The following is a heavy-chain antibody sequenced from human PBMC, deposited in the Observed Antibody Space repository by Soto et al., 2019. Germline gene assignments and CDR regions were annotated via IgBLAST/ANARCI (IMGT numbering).Heavy chain of an antibody. Sequence: VQLVESGGGVVQPGRSLRLSCAASGFTFSSYSMNWVRQAPGKGLEWVSSISSSSSYIYYADSVKGRFTISRDNAKNQLYLQMNSLRAEDTAVYYCARDILTGFPYYYYGMDVWGQGTTVTVSS. CDR3: ARDILTGFPYYYYGMDV. D-gene: IGHD3-9*01. V-gene: IGHV3-21*01. J-gene: IGHJ6*02. CDR1: GFTFSSYS. CDR2: ISSSSSYI.